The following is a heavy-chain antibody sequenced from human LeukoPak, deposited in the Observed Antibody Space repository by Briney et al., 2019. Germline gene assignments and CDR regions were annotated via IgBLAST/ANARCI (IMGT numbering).Heavy chain of an antibody. V-gene: IGHV3-74*01. D-gene: IGHD1-26*01. Sequence: GGSLRLSCAASGFTFSSYWTHWVRQAPGKGLVWVSRIKNDGRSPSYADSVKGRFTISSDNAKNTVYLQIDSLGAEDTAVYYCARYPHGGSGSDPHHAFDIWGQGTMVTVSS. J-gene: IGHJ3*02. CDR1: GFTFSSYW. CDR2: IKNDGRSP. CDR3: ARYPHGGSGSDPHHAFDI.